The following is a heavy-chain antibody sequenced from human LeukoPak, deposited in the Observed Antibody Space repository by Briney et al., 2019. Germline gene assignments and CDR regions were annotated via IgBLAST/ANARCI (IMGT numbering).Heavy chain of an antibody. CDR2: ITSSSSYI. CDR1: GFTFSSYE. Sequence: GGSLRLSCAASGFTFSSYEMNWVRQAPGKGLEWVSSITSSSSYIYYADSVKGRFTISRDNAKNSLYLQMNSLRDEDTAVYYCARDPYSGSYGDYYYYYMDVWGKGTTVTIS. D-gene: IGHD1-26*01. V-gene: IGHV3-21*01. J-gene: IGHJ6*03. CDR3: ARDPYSGSYGDYYYYYMDV.